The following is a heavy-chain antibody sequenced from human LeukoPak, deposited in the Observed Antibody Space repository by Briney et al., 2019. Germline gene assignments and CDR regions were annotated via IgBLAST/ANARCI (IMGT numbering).Heavy chain of an antibody. V-gene: IGHV3-33*06. CDR3: AKIGVIGLWYFDY. J-gene: IGHJ4*02. CDR2: IWYDGSSK. Sequence: GGSLRLSCAASGFTFSSYGMHWVRQAPGKGLEWVALIWYDGSSKHYADSVRGRFTISRDNSKNTLYLQMYSLRPEDTAIYYCAKIGVIGLWYFDYWGQGSLVTVSS. CDR1: GFTFSSYG. D-gene: IGHD2-21*01.